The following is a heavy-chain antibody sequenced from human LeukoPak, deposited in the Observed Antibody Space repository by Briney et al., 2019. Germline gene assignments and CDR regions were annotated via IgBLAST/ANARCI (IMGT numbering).Heavy chain of an antibody. CDR1: GFTFGSYG. CDR2: ISTSSSYI. V-gene: IGHV3-21*01. J-gene: IGHJ4*02. CDR3: ARVEGNIVTTTEGYFDY. Sequence: GGSLRLSCAASGFTFGSYGMNWVRQAPGKGLEWVSSISTSSSYIYYADSMKGRFTISRDNAKNSLYLQMNSLRAEDTAVYYCARVEGNIVTTTEGYFDYWGQGTLVTVSS. D-gene: IGHD5-12*01.